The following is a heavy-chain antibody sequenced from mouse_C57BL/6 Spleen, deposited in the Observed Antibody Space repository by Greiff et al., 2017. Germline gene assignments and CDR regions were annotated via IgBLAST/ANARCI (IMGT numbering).Heavy chain of an antibody. Sequence: VMLVESGPGLVQPSQSLSITCTVSGFSLTSYGVHWVRQSPGKGLEWLGVIWRGGSTDYNAAFMSRLSITKDNSKSQVFFKMNSLQADDTAIYYCAKKGYGNYLDVWGTGTTVTVSS. J-gene: IGHJ1*03. CDR3: AKKGYGNYLDV. D-gene: IGHD2-10*02. CDR2: IWRGGST. CDR1: GFSLTSYG. V-gene: IGHV2-5*01.